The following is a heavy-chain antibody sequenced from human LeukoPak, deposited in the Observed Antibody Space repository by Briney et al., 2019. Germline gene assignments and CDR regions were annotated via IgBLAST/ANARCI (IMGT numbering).Heavy chain of an antibody. CDR2: ISGSGGST. D-gene: IGHD3-3*02. J-gene: IGHJ4*02. V-gene: IGHV3-23*01. CDR1: GFTFSSYA. CDR3: AKDPTSFSTYFDY. Sequence: GGSLRLSCAASGFTFSSYAMSWVRQAPGKGLEWVSAISGSGGSTYYADSVKGRFTISRDNSKNTLYLQMNSLRAEDTVVYYCAKDPTSFSTYFDYWGQGTLVTVSS.